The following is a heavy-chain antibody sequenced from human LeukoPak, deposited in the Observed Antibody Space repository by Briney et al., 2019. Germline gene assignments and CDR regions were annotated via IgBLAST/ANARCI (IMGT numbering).Heavy chain of an antibody. Sequence: PGGSLRLSCAASGFTFSSYAMHWVRQAPGKGLEWVAVISYDGSNKYYADSVKGRFTISRDNSKNTLYLQMNSLRAEDTAVYYCAGGARGSYGPFHYWGQGTLVTVSS. V-gene: IGHV3-30-3*01. CDR1: GFTFSSYA. J-gene: IGHJ4*02. D-gene: IGHD1-26*01. CDR2: ISYDGSNK. CDR3: AGGARGSYGPFHY.